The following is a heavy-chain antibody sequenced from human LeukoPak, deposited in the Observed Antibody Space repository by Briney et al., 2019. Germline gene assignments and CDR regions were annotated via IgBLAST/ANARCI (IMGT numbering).Heavy chain of an antibody. CDR1: GGSISSGGYY. CDR3: ARRYYDSSGYPTHYYYYYGMDV. V-gene: IGHV4-31*03. CDR2: IYYSGST. J-gene: IGHJ6*02. D-gene: IGHD3-22*01. Sequence: PSETLSLTCTVSGGSISSGGYYWSWIRQHPGKGLEWIGYIYYSGSTYYNPSLKSRVTISVDTSKNQFSLKLSSVTAADTAVYYCARRYYDSSGYPTHYYYYYGMDVWGQGTTVTVSS.